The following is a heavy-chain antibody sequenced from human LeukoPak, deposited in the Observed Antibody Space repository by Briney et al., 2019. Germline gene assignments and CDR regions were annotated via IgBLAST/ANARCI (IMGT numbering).Heavy chain of an antibody. CDR3: ARDRGYCIDC. CDR1: GFTFSSYW. D-gene: IGHD2-15*01. CDR2: INGDGSRT. Sequence: PGGSLRLSCAASGFTFSSYWMHWVRHAPGKGLVWVSHINGDGSRTSYADSVKGRFTISRDNAKNTLYLHMNSLRDEDTAMYYCARDRGYCIDCWGQGTLVTVSS. V-gene: IGHV3-74*01. J-gene: IGHJ4*02.